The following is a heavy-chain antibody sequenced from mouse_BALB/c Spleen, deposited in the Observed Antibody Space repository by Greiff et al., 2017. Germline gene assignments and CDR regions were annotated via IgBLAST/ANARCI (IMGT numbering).Heavy chain of an antibody. V-gene: IGHV1-7*01. CDR3: ARNYRYGDWFAY. Sequence: VQLQQSGTVLAKPGASVKMSCKASGYTFTSYWMHWVKQRPGQGLEWIGYINPSTGYTEYNQKFKDKATLTADKSSSTAYMQLSSLTSEDSAVYYCARNYRYGDWFAYWGQGTLVTVSA. J-gene: IGHJ3*01. CDR1: GYTFTSYW. CDR2: INPSTGYT. D-gene: IGHD2-14*01.